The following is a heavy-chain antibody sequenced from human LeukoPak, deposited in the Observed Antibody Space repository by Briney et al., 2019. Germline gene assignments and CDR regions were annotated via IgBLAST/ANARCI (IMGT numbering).Heavy chain of an antibody. CDR1: GGSISSSSYY. J-gene: IGHJ4*02. CDR3: ARHARRFVY. CDR2: IYYSGST. Sequence: PSETLSLTCTVCGGSISSSSYYWGWIRQPPGKGLEWIGSIYYSGSTYYNPSLKSRVTISVDTSKNQFSLKLSSVTAADTAVYYCARHARRFVYWGQGTLVTVSS. V-gene: IGHV4-39*01.